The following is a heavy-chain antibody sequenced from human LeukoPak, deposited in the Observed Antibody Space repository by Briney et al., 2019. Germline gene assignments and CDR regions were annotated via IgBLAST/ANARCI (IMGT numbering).Heavy chain of an antibody. Sequence: GGSLRLSCAASGFAFSDFWMSWVRQAPGKGLEWVANIRHDGNAKNYVPSVRGRFTISRDNAKNSLYLQMNSLRAEDTAVYYCARDKVPAAIPIDYWGQGTLVTVSS. CDR2: IRHDGNAK. J-gene: IGHJ4*02. D-gene: IGHD2-2*01. CDR3: ARDKVPAAIPIDY. V-gene: IGHV3-7*01. CDR1: GFAFSDFW.